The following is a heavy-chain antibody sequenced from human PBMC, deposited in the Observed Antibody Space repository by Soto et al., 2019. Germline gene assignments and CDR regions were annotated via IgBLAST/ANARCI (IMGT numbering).Heavy chain of an antibody. CDR2: IYYSGST. CDR3: ARYYYGSGSPLDP. Sequence: PSETLSLTCTVSGGSISSYYWSWIRQPPGKGLEWIGYIYYSGSTNYNPSLKSRVTISVDTSKNQFSLKLSSVTAADTAVYYCARYYYGSGSPLDPWGQGTLVTVSS. J-gene: IGHJ5*02. CDR1: GGSISSYY. D-gene: IGHD3-10*01. V-gene: IGHV4-59*01.